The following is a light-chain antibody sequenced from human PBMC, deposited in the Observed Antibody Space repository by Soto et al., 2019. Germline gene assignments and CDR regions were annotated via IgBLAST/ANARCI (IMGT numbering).Light chain of an antibody. V-gene: IGKV2-28*01. J-gene: IGKJ1*01. CDR3: MQALQTPLT. Sequence: DIVMTQSPLSLPVTPGEPASISCRSSQSLLHSNGYNYLDWYLQKPGQSPQLLIYLGSNRASGVTDRFSGSGSGTDCTLKISRVEAEDVGVYYCMQALQTPLTFGRGTEVEIK. CDR2: LGS. CDR1: QSLLHSNGYNY.